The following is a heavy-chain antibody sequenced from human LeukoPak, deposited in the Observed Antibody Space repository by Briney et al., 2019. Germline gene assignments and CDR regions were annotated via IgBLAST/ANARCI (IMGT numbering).Heavy chain of an antibody. V-gene: IGHV4-61*01. CDR2: IYYSGST. CDR3: AREGDGYSNAFDI. Sequence: PSETLSLTCTVSGGSISSGNYYWSWIRQPPGKELEWFGYIYYSGSTNYNPSLKSRVTISVDTSKNQFSLKLSSVTAADTAAYYCAREGDGYSNAFDIWGQGTMVTVSS. J-gene: IGHJ3*02. D-gene: IGHD6-13*01. CDR1: GGSISSGNYY.